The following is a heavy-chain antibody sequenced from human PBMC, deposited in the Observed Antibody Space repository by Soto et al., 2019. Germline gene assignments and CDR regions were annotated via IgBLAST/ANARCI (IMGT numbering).Heavy chain of an antibody. CDR3: AREKGSSSRTTPRSHYYYYMDV. CDR2: INHSGST. D-gene: IGHD6-13*01. Sequence: PSETLSLTCAVYGGSFSGYYWSWIRQPPGKGLEWIGEINHSGSTNYNPSLKSRVTISVDTSKNQFSLKLSSVTAADTAVYYCAREKGSSSRTTPRSHYYYYMDVWGKGTTVTLSS. V-gene: IGHV4-34*01. CDR1: GGSFSGYY. J-gene: IGHJ6*03.